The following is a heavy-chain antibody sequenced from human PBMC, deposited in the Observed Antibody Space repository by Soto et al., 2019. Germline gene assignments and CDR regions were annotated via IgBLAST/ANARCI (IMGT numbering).Heavy chain of an antibody. Sequence: QVQLVQSGAEVKKPGASVKVSCKASGYTFTSYGISWVQQAPGQGLEWMGWISAYNGNTNYAQKLQGRVTMTTDTSTSTAYMELRSLRSDDTAVYYCARDLRGYCSSTSCKKLFDPWGQGTLVTVSS. CDR3: ARDLRGYCSSTSCKKLFDP. V-gene: IGHV1-18*04. D-gene: IGHD2-2*01. CDR2: ISAYNGNT. J-gene: IGHJ5*02. CDR1: GYTFTSYG.